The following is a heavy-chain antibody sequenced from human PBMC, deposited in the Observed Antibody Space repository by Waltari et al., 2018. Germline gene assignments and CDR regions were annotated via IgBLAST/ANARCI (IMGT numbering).Heavy chain of an antibody. Sequence: EVRLVESGGGLVQPGGSLRLSCAASGFTLTDYPMEWVRQAPGKGLEWVGRSKNKANSYTTEYAAFGKGRFTISRDDSKNSLYLQMNSLKTEDTALYYCASFYCFSVLCYDYWGQGRWSPSPQ. CDR2: SKNKANSYTT. CDR1: GFTLTDYP. D-gene: IGHD2-8*01. CDR3: ASFYCFSVLCYDY. J-gene: IGHJ4*02. V-gene: IGHV3-72*01.